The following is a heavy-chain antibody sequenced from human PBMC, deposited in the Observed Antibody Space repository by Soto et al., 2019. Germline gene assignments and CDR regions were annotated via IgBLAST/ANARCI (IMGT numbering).Heavy chain of an antibody. Sequence: GGSLRLSCAASGFTFSSYAMSWVCQAPGKGLEWVSAISGSGGSTYYADSVKGRFTISRDNSKNTLYLQMNSLRAEDTAVYYCAKGMAYSSGWYYFDYWGQGTLVTVSS. D-gene: IGHD6-19*01. CDR1: GFTFSSYA. CDR3: AKGMAYSSGWYYFDY. V-gene: IGHV3-23*01. J-gene: IGHJ4*02. CDR2: ISGSGGST.